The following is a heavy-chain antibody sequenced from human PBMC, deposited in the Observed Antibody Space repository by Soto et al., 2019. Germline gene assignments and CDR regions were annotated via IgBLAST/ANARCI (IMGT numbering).Heavy chain of an antibody. J-gene: IGHJ6*02. D-gene: IGHD3-10*01. CDR3: ATLWFGELSHGMDV. CDR1: GGSISSSSYY. V-gene: IGHV4-39*01. Sequence: PSETLSLTCTVSGGSISSSSYYWGWIRQPPGKGLEWIGSIYYSGSTYYNPSLKSRVTISVDTSKNQFSLKLSSVTAADTAVYYCATLWFGELSHGMDVWGQGTTVTVSS. CDR2: IYYSGST.